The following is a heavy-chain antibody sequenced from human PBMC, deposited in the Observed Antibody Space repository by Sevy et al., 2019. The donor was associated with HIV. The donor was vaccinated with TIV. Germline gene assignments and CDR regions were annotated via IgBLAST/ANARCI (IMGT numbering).Heavy chain of an antibody. CDR1: GFTFSSAW. D-gene: IGHD5-12*01. CDR3: ITDPAYRGYDEEVINYYFYGMDV. J-gene: IGHJ6*02. CDR2: IKSEFDGGAI. Sequence: GGSLRLSCTASGFTFSSAWMSWVRQAPGKGLEWVGRIKSEFDGGAIDYAAPVKGRFTISREDSKNTEYLQMNRLKTEDTAVYYCITDPAYRGYDEEVINYYFYGMDVWGQGTTVTVSS. V-gene: IGHV3-15*01.